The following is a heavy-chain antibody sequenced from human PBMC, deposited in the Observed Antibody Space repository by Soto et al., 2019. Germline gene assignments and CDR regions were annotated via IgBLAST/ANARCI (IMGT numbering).Heavy chain of an antibody. CDR1: GFTFSSYS. V-gene: IGHV3-48*02. CDR3: ERENLDHYSYYGMDV. CDR2: ISSSSSTI. Sequence: EVQLVESVGGLVQPGGSLRLSCAASGFTFSSYSMNWVRQAPGKGLEWVSYISSSSSTIYYADSVKGRFTISRDNAKNSLYLQMNSLRDEDTAVYYCERENLDHYSYYGMDVWGQGTTVTVSS. J-gene: IGHJ6*01.